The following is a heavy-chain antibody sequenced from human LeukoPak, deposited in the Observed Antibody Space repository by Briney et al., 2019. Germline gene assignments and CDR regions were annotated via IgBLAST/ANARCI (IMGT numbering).Heavy chain of an antibody. Sequence: SETLSLTCTVSGGSISSSSYYWGWIRQPPGKGLEWIGSIYYSGSTYYNPSLKSRVTISVDTSKNQFSLKLSSVTAADTAVYYCARHNGWGYYDFWSGYYTGNWFDPWGQGTLVTVSS. CDR1: GGSISSSSYY. D-gene: IGHD3-3*01. CDR2: IYYSGST. CDR3: ARHNGWGYYDFWSGYYTGNWFDP. V-gene: IGHV4-39*01. J-gene: IGHJ5*02.